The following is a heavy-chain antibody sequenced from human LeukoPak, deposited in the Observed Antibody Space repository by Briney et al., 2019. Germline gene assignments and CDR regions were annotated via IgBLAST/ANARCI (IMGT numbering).Heavy chain of an antibody. CDR1: GFTFSSYE. J-gene: IGHJ4*02. Sequence: GSLRLSCAASGFTFSSYEMNWVRQAPGKGLEWVSYISSSGSTIYYADSVKGRFTISRDNAKNSLYLQMNSLRAEDTAVYYCASGYDSSGELDYWGQGTLVTVSS. CDR3: ASGYDSSGELDY. D-gene: IGHD3-22*01. CDR2: ISSSGSTI. V-gene: IGHV3-48*03.